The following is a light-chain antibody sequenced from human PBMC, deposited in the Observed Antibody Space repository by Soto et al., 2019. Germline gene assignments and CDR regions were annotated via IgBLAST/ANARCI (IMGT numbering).Light chain of an antibody. CDR1: QSVSSN. CDR2: GAS. Sequence: EIVMTQSPATLSVSPGERATLSCRASQSVSSNLAWYQQKPGQAPRLLIYGASTRAPGIPARFSGSGSGTEFTLTISSLQSEDFAVYYCQQYNNWPPVTFGQGTKVEIK. J-gene: IGKJ1*01. CDR3: QQYNNWPPVT. V-gene: IGKV3-15*01.